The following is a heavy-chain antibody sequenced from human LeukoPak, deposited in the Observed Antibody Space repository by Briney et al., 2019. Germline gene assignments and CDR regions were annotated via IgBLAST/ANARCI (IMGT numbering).Heavy chain of an antibody. CDR2: ISGSGGST. D-gene: IGHD6-19*01. CDR3: VRVGAVAGTLDY. CDR1: GFTFSSYA. J-gene: IGHJ4*02. V-gene: IGHV3-23*01. Sequence: PGGSLRLSCAASGFTFSSYAMSWVRQAPGKGLEWVSAISGSGGSTYYADSVKGRFTISRDNSKNTLYLQMNSLRAEDTAVYYCVRVGAVAGTLDYWGQGTQVTVSS.